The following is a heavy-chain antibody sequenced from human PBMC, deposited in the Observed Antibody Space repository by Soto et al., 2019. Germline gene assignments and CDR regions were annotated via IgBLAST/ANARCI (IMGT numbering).Heavy chain of an antibody. Sequence: EVQLVESGGGLVQPGGSLRLSCAASGFTFSTYWMHWVRQPPGKGLVWVSRINNDGSNTAYADSVKGRFTISRDNAQSTLYLQMNSLIAEDTAVYYCARDPLIGTTDYGLDVWGQGTTVSVS. CDR2: INNDGSNT. CDR1: GFTFSTYW. D-gene: IGHD1-7*01. CDR3: ARDPLIGTTDYGLDV. V-gene: IGHV3-74*01. J-gene: IGHJ6*02.